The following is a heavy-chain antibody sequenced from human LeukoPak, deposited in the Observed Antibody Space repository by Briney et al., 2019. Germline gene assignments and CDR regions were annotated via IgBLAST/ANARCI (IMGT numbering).Heavy chain of an antibody. J-gene: IGHJ5*02. CDR1: GGSISSYY. CDR3: ARGYYDSSGYYAPLSWFDP. D-gene: IGHD3-22*01. CDR2: IYTSGST. V-gene: IGHV4-4*07. Sequence: SETLSLTCTVSGGSISSYYWSWIRQPAGKGLEWIGRIYTSGSTNYNPSLKSRATMSVDSSKNQFSLKLSSVTAADTAVYYCARGYYDSSGYYAPLSWFDPWGQGTLVTVSS.